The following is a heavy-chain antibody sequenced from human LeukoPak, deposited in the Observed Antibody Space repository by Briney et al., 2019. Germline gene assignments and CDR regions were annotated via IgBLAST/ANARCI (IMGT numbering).Heavy chain of an antibody. D-gene: IGHD4-11*01. CDR1: GFTVSSNY. J-gene: IGHJ6*04. Sequence: GGSLRLSCAASGFTVSSNYMSWVRQAPGKGLKWVSAISDSGGFTYYADSVKGRFTISRDNSKNTVYLQMNSLRAEDTAVYYCAKEDLYTGMDVWGKGTTVTVSS. CDR2: ISDSGGFT. CDR3: AKEDLYTGMDV. V-gene: IGHV3-23*01.